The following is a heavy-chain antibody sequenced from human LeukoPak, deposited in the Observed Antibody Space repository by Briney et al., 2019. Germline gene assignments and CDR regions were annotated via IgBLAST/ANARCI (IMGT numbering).Heavy chain of an antibody. V-gene: IGHV4-59*11. J-gene: IGHJ6*03. CDR3: ARVLQNYYHMDV. CDR2: IYDSGSA. Sequence: SETLSLTCTVSGVSINSHYWSWIRQPPGKGLEWIGFIYDSGSANYKSSLKSRVTMTVDTSKNQFSLKLNSVTAADTAVYYCARVLQNYYHMDVWGKGTTVTLSS. CDR1: GVSINSHY. D-gene: IGHD3-3*01.